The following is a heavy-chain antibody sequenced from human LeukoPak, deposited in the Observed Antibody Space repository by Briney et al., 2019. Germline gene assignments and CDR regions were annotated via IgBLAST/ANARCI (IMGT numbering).Heavy chain of an antibody. J-gene: IGHJ5*02. D-gene: IGHD3-9*01. V-gene: IGHV3-30*18. CDR3: AKDREYYYISNWFDP. CDR1: GFTFSSYG. CDR2: ISYDGSNK. Sequence: PGGSLRLSCAASGFTFSSYGMHWVRQAPGKGLEWVAVISYDGSNKYYADSVKGRFTISRDNSKSTLYLQMNSLRAEDTAVYYCAKDREYYYISNWFDPWGQGTLVTVSS.